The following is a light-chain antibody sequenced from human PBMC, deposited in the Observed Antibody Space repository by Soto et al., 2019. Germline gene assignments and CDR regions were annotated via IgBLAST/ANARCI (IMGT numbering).Light chain of an antibody. CDR3: QQYNNWPRT. CDR2: GAS. J-gene: IGKJ1*01. V-gene: IGKV3-15*01. CDR1: QSVSGT. Sequence: EIVMTQSPATLSVSPGERATLSCRASQSVSGTLAWYQQKPGQAPRLLIYGASPGATGIPARFSGSGSGTEFTLTISSLQSEDFAVYYCQQYNNWPRTFGQGTKVEIK.